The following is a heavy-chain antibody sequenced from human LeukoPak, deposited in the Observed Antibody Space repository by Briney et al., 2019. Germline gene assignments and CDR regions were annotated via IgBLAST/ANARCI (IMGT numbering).Heavy chain of an antibody. D-gene: IGHD2-2*01. CDR2: TYYRSKWSF. J-gene: IGHJ4*02. CDR1: GDSLFTISVA. CDR3: ARGKYTSFDN. V-gene: IGHV6-1*01. Sequence: SQTLSLTCAISGDSLFTISVAGNWIRQSPSRGLEWLGRTYYRSKWSFDYALSVKSRITISADTSKNHFSLQLSSVTPDDTALYYCARGKYTSFDNWGQGTLVTVSS.